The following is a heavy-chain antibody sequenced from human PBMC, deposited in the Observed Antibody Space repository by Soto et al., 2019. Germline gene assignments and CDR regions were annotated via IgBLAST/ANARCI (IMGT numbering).Heavy chain of an antibody. CDR1: GFSFSAYA. V-gene: IGHV3-30-3*01. D-gene: IGHD2-8*02. CDR3: VRARQNLVVNEYFQY. Sequence: QVQLVESGGGVVQPGRSLRLSCAASGFSFSAYAIHWVRQAPGKGLEWVALISYDETTTYYADSVKGRFTISRDNYKNTLYLQMNSLRSEDTAVYYCVRARQNLVVNEYFQYWGQGTLVIVSS. J-gene: IGHJ1*01. CDR2: ISYDETTT.